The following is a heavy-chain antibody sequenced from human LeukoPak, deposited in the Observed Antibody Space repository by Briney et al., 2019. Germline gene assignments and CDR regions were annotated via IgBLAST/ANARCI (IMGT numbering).Heavy chain of an antibody. CDR3: AREDSSGWGQFDY. Sequence: GASVKVSCKASGGTFSSYAISWVRQAPGQGLEWMGRIIPIFGTANYAQKFQGRVTITTDESTSTAYMELSSLRSEDTAVYYCAREDSSGWGQFDYWGQGTLVTVSS. J-gene: IGHJ4*02. CDR1: GGTFSSYA. V-gene: IGHV1-69*05. CDR2: IIPIFGTA. D-gene: IGHD6-19*01.